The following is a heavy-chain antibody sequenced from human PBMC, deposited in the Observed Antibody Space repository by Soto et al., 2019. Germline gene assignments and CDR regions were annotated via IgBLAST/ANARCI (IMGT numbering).Heavy chain of an antibody. J-gene: IGHJ4*02. CDR1: GFTFSSYG. CDR3: ARDVYGDPFEYYFDY. V-gene: IGHV3-33*01. Sequence: GGSLRLSCAASGFTFSSYGMHWVRQAPGKGLEWVAVIWYDGSNKYYADSVKGRFTISRDNSKNTLYLQMNSLRAEDTAVYYCARDVYGDPFEYYFDYWGQGTLVTVSS. D-gene: IGHD4-17*01. CDR2: IWYDGSNK.